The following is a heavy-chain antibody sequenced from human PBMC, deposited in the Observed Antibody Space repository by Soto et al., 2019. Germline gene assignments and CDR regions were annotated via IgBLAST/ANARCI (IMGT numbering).Heavy chain of an antibody. CDR2: IYFDGSNK. D-gene: IGHD1-26*01. CDR3: ARDRERESYYLLTYDALNV. J-gene: IGHJ3*01. Sequence: QAQLVESGGGVVQPGRSLRLSCAASGFTFSSYGMHWVRQAPGKGLEWVALIYFDGSNKYYEDSVKGRFTISRDNSKNTLYLQMNGLRVEDTAVYYCARDRERESYYLLTYDALNVWGQGTMVTVSS. CDR1: GFTFSSYG. V-gene: IGHV3-33*01.